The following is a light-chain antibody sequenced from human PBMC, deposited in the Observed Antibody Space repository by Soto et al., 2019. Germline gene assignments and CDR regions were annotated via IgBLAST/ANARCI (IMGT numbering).Light chain of an antibody. CDR1: SSDVGSNNR. V-gene: IGLV2-23*01. J-gene: IGLJ1*01. CDR3: CSYAGSSYV. Sequence: QSALTQPASVSGSPGQSITISCTGTSSDVGSNNRVSWYQQHPGKAPKVMIYEGTKRPSGVSNRFSGSKSDNTASLTISGLRAEDEADYYCCSYAGSSYVFGTGTKVTVL. CDR2: EGT.